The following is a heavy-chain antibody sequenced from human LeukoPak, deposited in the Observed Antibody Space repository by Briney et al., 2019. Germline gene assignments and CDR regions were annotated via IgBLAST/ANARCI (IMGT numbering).Heavy chain of an antibody. V-gene: IGHV3-7*01. CDR1: GGSISSSSYY. D-gene: IGHD3-3*01. Sequence: ETLSLTCTVSGGSISSSSYYWGWIRQPPGKGLEWVANIKQDGSEKYYVDSVKGRFTISSDDAKNSLYLQMNSLRAEDTAVYYCARDTPVNYDFWSGRRGAAFDIWGQGTMVTVSS. J-gene: IGHJ3*02. CDR2: IKQDGSEK. CDR3: ARDTPVNYDFWSGRRGAAFDI.